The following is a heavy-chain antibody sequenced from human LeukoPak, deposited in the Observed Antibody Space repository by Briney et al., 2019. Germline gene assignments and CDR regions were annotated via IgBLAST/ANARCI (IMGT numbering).Heavy chain of an antibody. CDR2: IYYSGST. CDR1: GGSISSNRYY. V-gene: IGHV4-39*02. CDR3: ARETSVTSDY. D-gene: IGHD4-17*01. J-gene: IGHJ4*02. Sequence: KPSETLSLTCTVSGGSISSNRYYWGWIRQPPGKGLEWVGSIYYSGSTYYNPSLKSRVTISVDMSKNQFSLKLSSVTAADTAVYYCARETSVTSDYWGQGTLVTVSS.